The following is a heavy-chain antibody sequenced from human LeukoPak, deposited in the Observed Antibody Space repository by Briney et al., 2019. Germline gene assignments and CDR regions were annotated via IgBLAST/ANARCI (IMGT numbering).Heavy chain of an antibody. CDR2: INTDGSSA. V-gene: IGHV3-74*01. CDR1: GFTFSSYW. CDR3: TRQMPAIRYFDF. J-gene: IGHJ4*02. D-gene: IGHD5-24*01. Sequence: GGSLRLSCADSGFTFSSYWMHWVRQAPGQGLVWVSLINTDGSSATYADSVKGRFTISRDNARNTLYLQMNSLRAEDTAVYYCTRQMPAIRYFDFWGQGTLVTVSS.